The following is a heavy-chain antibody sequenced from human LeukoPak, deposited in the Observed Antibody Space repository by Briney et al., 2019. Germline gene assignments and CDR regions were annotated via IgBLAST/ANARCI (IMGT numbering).Heavy chain of an antibody. J-gene: IGHJ4*02. D-gene: IGHD3-22*01. V-gene: IGHV3-21*04. CDR3: AKRGVVIRVILVGFHKEAYYFDS. CDR1: GFTFSSYS. Sequence: PGGSLRLSCAASGFTFSSYSMNWVRQAPGKGLEWVSSISSSSSYIYYADSVKGRFTISRDNAKNTLYLQMNSLRAEDTAVYFCAKRGVVIRVILVGFHKEAYYFDSWGQGALVTVSS. CDR2: ISSSSSYI.